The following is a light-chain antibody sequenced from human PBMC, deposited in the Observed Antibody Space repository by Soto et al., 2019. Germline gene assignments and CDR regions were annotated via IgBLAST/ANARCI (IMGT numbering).Light chain of an antibody. CDR2: AAS. CDR3: QQSYNTLVT. Sequence: DIQLTQSPSSLSAYVGDTVTITCRASQTITIFLNWFQQKPGKAPKLLIYAASSLQSGVPSRFSGSGSGTDFTLTISSLQPEDFATYYCQQSYNTLVTFGQGTKVDIK. V-gene: IGKV1-39*01. J-gene: IGKJ1*01. CDR1: QTITIF.